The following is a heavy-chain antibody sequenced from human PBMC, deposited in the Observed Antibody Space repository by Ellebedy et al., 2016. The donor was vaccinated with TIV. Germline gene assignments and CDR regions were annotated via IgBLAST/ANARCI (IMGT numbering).Heavy chain of an antibody. Sequence: MLSETLSLTCTVSGGSISSYYWSWIRQPPGKGLEWIGYIYYSGSTNYNPSLKNRVTISVDTSKNQFSLKLSSVTAADTAVYYCARHDDILTGYVDYWGQGTLVTVSS. J-gene: IGHJ4*02. CDR3: ARHDDILTGYVDY. CDR2: IYYSGST. V-gene: IGHV4-59*08. CDR1: GGSISSYY. D-gene: IGHD3-9*01.